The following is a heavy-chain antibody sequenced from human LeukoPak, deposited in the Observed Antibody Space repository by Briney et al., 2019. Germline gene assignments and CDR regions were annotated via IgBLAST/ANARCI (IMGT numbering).Heavy chain of an antibody. CDR2: IRSKGNSYAT. V-gene: IGHV3-73*01. D-gene: IGHD3-22*01. CDR1: GFIFSGSA. Sequence: TGGSLRLSCVASGFIFSGSAIHWVRQASGNGLEWVGRIRSKGNSYATSYTASVKGRFTFSRDDSKNTAYLQMNSLKTEDTAVYYCQSYSDNSGSRALDYWGQGTLVTVSS. CDR3: QSYSDNSGSRALDY. J-gene: IGHJ4*02.